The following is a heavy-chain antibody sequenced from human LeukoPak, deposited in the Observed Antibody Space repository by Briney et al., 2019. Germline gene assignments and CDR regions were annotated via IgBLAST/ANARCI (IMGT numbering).Heavy chain of an antibody. CDR1: GYTFTDYY. J-gene: IGHJ4*02. CDR3: ARDSGDIVDYFDY. D-gene: IGHD5-12*01. V-gene: IGHV1-2*02. Sequence: ASVKVSCKASGYTFTDYYIHWVRQAPGQGPEWMGWINPNSGGTKYAQRFQGSVTMTRDTSISTAYLEVSSLRSDDTAVYYCARDSGDIVDYFDYWGQGTLVIVSS. CDR2: INPNSGGT.